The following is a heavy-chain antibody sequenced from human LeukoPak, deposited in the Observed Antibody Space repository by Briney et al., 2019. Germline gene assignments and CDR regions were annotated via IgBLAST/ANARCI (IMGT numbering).Heavy chain of an antibody. CDR3: ARAVTERSWQPIYYFDY. CDR1: GFTFDDYA. D-gene: IGHD6-13*01. J-gene: IGHJ4*02. V-gene: IGHV3-66*01. Sequence: VGSLRLSCAASGFTFDDYAMHWVRQAPGKGLEWVSVIYSGGSTYYADSVKGRFTISKDNSKNTLYPQMNSLRAEDTAVYYCARAVTERSWQPIYYFDYWGQGTLVTVSS. CDR2: IYSGGST.